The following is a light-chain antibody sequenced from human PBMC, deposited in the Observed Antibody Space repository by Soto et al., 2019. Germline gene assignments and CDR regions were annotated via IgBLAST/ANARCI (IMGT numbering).Light chain of an antibody. J-gene: IGKJ3*01. CDR3: HQYDNAPFT. V-gene: IGKV3-20*01. CDR1: QSLSSNY. Sequence: EIVLTQSPGTLSLSPGERATLSCRASQSLSSNYLAWYQQRPGQSPRLLVYGASSRATGIPDRVSGSGFGTAFALTISRLEPEDSAVYYCHQYDNAPFTFGPGTRVGIK. CDR2: GAS.